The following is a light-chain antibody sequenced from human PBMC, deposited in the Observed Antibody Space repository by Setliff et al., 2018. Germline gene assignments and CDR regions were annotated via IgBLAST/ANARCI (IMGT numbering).Light chain of an antibody. CDR3: CSYAGSYTSLYV. V-gene: IGLV2-11*01. CDR1: SSDVGGYNY. J-gene: IGLJ1*01. Sequence: QSALTPPRSVSGSPGQSVTISCTGTSSDVGGYNYVSWYQQHPGKAPKLMIYDVSKRPSGVPDRFSGSKSGNTASLTISGLQAEDEADYYCCSYAGSYTSLYVFGTGTKGTV. CDR2: DVS.